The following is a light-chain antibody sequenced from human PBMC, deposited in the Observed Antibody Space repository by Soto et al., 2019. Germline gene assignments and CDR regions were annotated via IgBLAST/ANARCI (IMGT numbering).Light chain of an antibody. V-gene: IGKV1D-13*01. CDR3: QQFNNFPWT. CDR1: QGISSA. CDR2: GAS. J-gene: IGKJ1*01. Sequence: AIQFTHSPSSLSASVGARVTLTCRTSQGISSALAWFQQKPGKSPKLLIYGASTLEGGVPSRFSGRGSGTDFTLTISSLQPEDFATYYCQQFNNFPWTFGPGTKVDIK.